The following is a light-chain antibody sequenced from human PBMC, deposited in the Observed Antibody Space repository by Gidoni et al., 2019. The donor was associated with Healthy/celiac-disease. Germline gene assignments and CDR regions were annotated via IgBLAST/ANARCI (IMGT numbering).Light chain of an antibody. CDR3: SSYSSIDTLYV. Sequence: QSPLTHPASFSGSPGPSVTISCTGTSRDLDTYNYVFWYHLPPDKAPKLIIYEVSYRPSGVSDRFSGSKSGNTASLNIAGLQAEDEADYYCSSYSSIDTLYVFGTGTKVTVL. V-gene: IGLV2-14*01. CDR1: SRDLDTYNY. CDR2: EVS. J-gene: IGLJ1*01.